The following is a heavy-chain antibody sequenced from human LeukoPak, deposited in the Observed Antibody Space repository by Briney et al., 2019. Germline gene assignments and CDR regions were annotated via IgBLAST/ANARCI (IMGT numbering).Heavy chain of an antibody. D-gene: IGHD2-2*01. J-gene: IGHJ4*02. V-gene: IGHV3-48*04. CDR1: GFTLSSFG. CDR2: IGTTTSTI. Sequence: GGSLRLSCAASGFTLSSFGMNWVRQAPGKGLEWVSYIGTTTSTIYYADSVKGRFTISRDNAKNSLYLQMNSLRAEDTAVYYCARDRGYCRGTTCYAYYFDSWGQGTLVTVSS. CDR3: ARDRGYCRGTTCYAYYFDS.